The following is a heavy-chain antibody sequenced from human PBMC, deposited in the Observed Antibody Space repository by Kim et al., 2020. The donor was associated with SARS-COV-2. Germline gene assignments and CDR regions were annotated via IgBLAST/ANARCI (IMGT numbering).Heavy chain of an antibody. CDR2: ISYDGSNK. Sequence: GGSLRLSCAAPGFTFSSYAMHWVRQAPGKGLEWVAVISYDGSNKYYADSVKGRFTISRDNSKNTLYLQMNSLRAEDTAVYYCARFGGPHDMTTVVTAYYFDYWGQGTLLTVSS. V-gene: IGHV3-30*04. D-gene: IGHD4-17*01. CDR1: GFTFSSYA. CDR3: ARFGGPHDMTTVVTAYYFDY. J-gene: IGHJ4*02.